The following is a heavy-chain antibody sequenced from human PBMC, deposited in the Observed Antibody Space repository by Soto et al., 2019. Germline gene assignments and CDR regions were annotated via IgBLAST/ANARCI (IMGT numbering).Heavy chain of an antibody. CDR1: GFTFSDYA. Sequence: LSLSCLASGFTFSDYAMTWVRHVPGRGLEWVASLDGAGGSTYYADSVRGRFTISRDNSQNTLFLQMKRLTVDDTAIYYCAAPRDEYGSGVSWFTYGMDIWGQGTTVTVSS. D-gene: IGHD3-10*01. CDR3: AAPRDEYGSGVSWFTYGMDI. V-gene: IGHV3-23*01. CDR2: LDGAGGST. J-gene: IGHJ6*02.